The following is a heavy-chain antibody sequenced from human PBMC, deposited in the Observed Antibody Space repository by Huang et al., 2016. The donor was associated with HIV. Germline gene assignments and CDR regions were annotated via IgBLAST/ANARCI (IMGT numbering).Heavy chain of an antibody. CDR1: TFTFGAYG. CDR3: ATKTAGMDI. J-gene: IGHJ6*02. V-gene: IGHV3-7*01. CDR2: IKQDESEK. Sequence: LVESGGRSVQPGGSIRLSCVGSTFTFGAYGMSWVRQPPGKGLEWVANIKQDESEKYYVDSVKGRFNISRDNAKKVLFLEMDTLRVEDTAIYFCATKTAGMDIWGQGTTVTVSS.